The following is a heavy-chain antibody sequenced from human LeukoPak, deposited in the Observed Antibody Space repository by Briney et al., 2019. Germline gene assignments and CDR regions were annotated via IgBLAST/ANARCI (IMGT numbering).Heavy chain of an antibody. CDR3: ARRGSYYGIYYYYYMDV. CDR1: GGSISSYY. Sequence: ETLSLTCTVSGGSISSYYMSWVRQAPGKGLEWVSVIYSGGSTYYSDSVKCRFTISRDNSKNTLYLQMNSLIAEDTAVYYCARRGSYYGIYYYYYMDVWGKGTTVTVSS. CDR2: IYSGGST. J-gene: IGHJ6*03. V-gene: IGHV3-66*04. D-gene: IGHD1-26*01.